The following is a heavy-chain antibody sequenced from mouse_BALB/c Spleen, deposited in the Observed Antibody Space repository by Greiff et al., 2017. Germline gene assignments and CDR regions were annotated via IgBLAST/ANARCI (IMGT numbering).Heavy chain of an antibody. CDR3: ARDYGHYYAMDY. D-gene: IGHD1-2*01. V-gene: IGHV1-54*01. J-gene: IGHJ4*01. CDR1: GYAFTNYL. CDR2: INPGSGGT. Sequence: QVQLQQSGAELVRPGTSVKVSCKASGYAFTNYLIEWVKQRPGQGLEWIGVINPGSGGTNYNEKFKGKATLTADKSSSTAYMQLSSLTSDDSAVDFCARDYGHYYAMDYWGQGTSVTVSS.